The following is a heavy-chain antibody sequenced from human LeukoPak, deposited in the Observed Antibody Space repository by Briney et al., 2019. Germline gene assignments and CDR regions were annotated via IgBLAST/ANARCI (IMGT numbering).Heavy chain of an antibody. CDR3: AGQYCSSTSCYDLFDY. J-gene: IGHJ4*02. D-gene: IGHD2-2*01. V-gene: IGHV4-39*01. CDR2: IYYSGST. Sequence: SETRPLPCTVSGGSISSSSYYWGWIRQPPGKGLEWIGSIYYSGSTYYNPSLKSRVTISVDTSKNHFSLKLSSVTAADTALYYCAGQYCSSTSCYDLFDYWGQGNLVTVSS. CDR1: GGSISSSSYY.